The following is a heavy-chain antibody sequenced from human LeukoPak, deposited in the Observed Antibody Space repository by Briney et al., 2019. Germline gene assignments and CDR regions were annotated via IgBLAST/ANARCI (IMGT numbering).Heavy chain of an antibody. CDR2: IYPGDSDA. V-gene: IGHV5-51*01. Sequence: GESLQISFQGSGFRFTSYWIAWVRQMPGKGLEWMGIIYPGDSDATYSPSFQGQVTISAGKSISTAYLQWSSLKASDTAMYYCARLIPTAKNNWFDPWGQGTLVTVSS. J-gene: IGHJ5*02. CDR1: GFRFTSYW. D-gene: IGHD2-21*02. CDR3: ARLIPTAKNNWFDP.